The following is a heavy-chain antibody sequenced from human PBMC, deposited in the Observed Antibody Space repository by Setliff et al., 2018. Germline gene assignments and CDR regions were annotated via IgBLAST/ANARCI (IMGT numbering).Heavy chain of an antibody. V-gene: IGHV4-4*07. D-gene: IGHD2-2*01. CDR3: ARARPATIAGVVPGVADFGIDV. J-gene: IGHJ6*02. Sequence: ETLSLTCSVSSGSMRNYYWIWIRQPAGEGLEWIGRIYTSGSTNYNPSLKRRVTISLEMSKNQFSLTLSSVTAADTAVYYCARARPATIAGVVPGVADFGIDVWGQGTTVTVSS. CDR2: IYTSGST. CDR1: SGSMRNYY.